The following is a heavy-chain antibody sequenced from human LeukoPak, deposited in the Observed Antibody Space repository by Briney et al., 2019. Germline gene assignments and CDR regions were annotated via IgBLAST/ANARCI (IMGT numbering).Heavy chain of an antibody. Sequence: SSETLSLTCTVSGGSISSGFYYWAWIRQPPGKGLEWIGEINHSGSTNYNPSLKSRVTISVDTSKNQFSLKLSSVTAADTAVYYCARGQLMVYAILQARWFDPWGQGTLVTVSS. CDR1: GGSISSGFYY. D-gene: IGHD2-8*01. CDR3: ARGQLMVYAILQARWFDP. J-gene: IGHJ5*02. CDR2: INHSGST. V-gene: IGHV4-39*07.